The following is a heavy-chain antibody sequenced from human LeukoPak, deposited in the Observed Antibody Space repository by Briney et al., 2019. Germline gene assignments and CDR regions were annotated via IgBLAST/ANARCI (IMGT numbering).Heavy chain of an antibody. D-gene: IGHD3-22*01. CDR3: ARGGYYYDSSGPDY. CDR1: GFTFSSYG. CDR2: ISTSSSTI. V-gene: IGHV3-48*01. Sequence: PGGSLRLSCAVSGFTFSSYGMNWVRQAPGKGLEWVSYISTSSSTIYYADSVKGRFTISRDSAKNSLYLQMNSPRAEDTAVYYCARGGYYYDSSGPDYWGQGTLVTVSS. J-gene: IGHJ4*02.